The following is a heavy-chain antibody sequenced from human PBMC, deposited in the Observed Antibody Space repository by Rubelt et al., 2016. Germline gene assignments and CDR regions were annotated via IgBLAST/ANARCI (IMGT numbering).Heavy chain of an antibody. CDR1: GYSISSGYY. CDR2: IHHRWSP. CDR3: ARDHSSGWYLEGFFDY. J-gene: IGHJ4*02. V-gene: IGHV4-38-2*02. D-gene: IGHD6-19*01. Sequence: QVQLQESGPGLVKPSEALSLTCTVSGYSISSGYYWGWIRQPPGKGLAWIGSIHHRWSPYYNPSLKRRVTISVDTSKTQFSLKLSSVTAADTAVDYCARDHSSGWYLEGFFDYWGQGTLVTVSS.